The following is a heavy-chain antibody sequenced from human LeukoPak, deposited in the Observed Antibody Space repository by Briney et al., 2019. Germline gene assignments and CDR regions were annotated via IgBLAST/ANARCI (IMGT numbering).Heavy chain of an antibody. V-gene: IGHV3-53*01. D-gene: IGHD1-14*01. CDR3: ARPQTVTGPFDY. CDR2: IYTGGAT. J-gene: IGHJ4*02. Sequence: PGGSLRLSCAASGFAVSGHFISWVRQAPGKGLECVSLIYTGGATYYADSVKGRFTMSRDTSKNTLYLLLNSLRAEDTAVYYCARPQTVTGPFDYWGLGTLVTVSS. CDR1: GFAVSGHF.